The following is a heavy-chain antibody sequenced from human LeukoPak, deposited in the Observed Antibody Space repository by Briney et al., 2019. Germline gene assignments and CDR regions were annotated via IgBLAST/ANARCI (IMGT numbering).Heavy chain of an antibody. D-gene: IGHD3-9*01. Sequence: ASVKVSCKASGYTFTSYGISWVRQAPGQGLEWMGWISAYSGNTNYAQKLQGRVTMTTDTSTSTAYMELRSLRSDDTAVYYCAMTRGYYDILTGYPGTLDYWGQGTLVTVSS. V-gene: IGHV1-18*01. CDR2: ISAYSGNT. CDR3: AMTRGYYDILTGYPGTLDY. CDR1: GYTFTSYG. J-gene: IGHJ4*02.